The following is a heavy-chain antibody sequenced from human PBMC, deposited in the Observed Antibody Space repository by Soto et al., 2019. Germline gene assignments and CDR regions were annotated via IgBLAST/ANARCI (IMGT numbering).Heavy chain of an antibody. V-gene: IGHV3-30*18. Sequence: QVQQVESGGGVVQPGRSLRLSCAASGFTFRTFGMHWVRQAPGMGLEWVASISNDAKNDYYTDSVRGRFTISRDNSRDALYQEMSSLRVEDTARYYCAKDYDDRGFAQWGQGILVTVSA. D-gene: IGHD3-3*01. CDR2: ISNDAKND. CDR3: AKDYDDRGFAQ. J-gene: IGHJ4*02. CDR1: GFTFRTFG.